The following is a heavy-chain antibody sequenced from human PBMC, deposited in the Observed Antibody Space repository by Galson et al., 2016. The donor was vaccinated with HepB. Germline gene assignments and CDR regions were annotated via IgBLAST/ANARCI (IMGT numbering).Heavy chain of an antibody. V-gene: IGHV3-11*06. CDR2: ITSSSSYT. CDR3: AREGRGQLSNDAFDI. D-gene: IGHD6-13*01. Sequence: SLRLSCAASGFTFSDYYMNWIRQAPGKGLEWVSCITSSSSYTNYADSVKGRFNISRDNAKNSLYLQMNSLRAEDTAVYYCAREGRGQLSNDAFDIWGQGTMVTVTS. CDR1: GFTFSDYY. J-gene: IGHJ3*02.